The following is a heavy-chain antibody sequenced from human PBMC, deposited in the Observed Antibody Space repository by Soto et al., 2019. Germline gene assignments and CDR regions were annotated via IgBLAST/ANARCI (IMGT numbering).Heavy chain of an antibody. V-gene: IGHV3-33*01. CDR2: IWYDGSNK. J-gene: IGHJ6*02. CDR1: GFTFSSYG. D-gene: IGHD3-16*01. Sequence: GGSLRLSCAASGFTFSSYGMHWVRQAPGKGLEWVAVIWYDGSNKYYADSVKGRFTISRDNSKNTLYLQMNSLRAEDTAVYYCARAASATGEDYYYYGMDVWGQGTTVTVSS. CDR3: ARAASATGEDYYYYGMDV.